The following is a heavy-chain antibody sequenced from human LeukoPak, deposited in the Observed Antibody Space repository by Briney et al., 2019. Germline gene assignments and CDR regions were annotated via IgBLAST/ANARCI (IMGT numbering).Heavy chain of an antibody. D-gene: IGHD2-2*01. Sequence: ASVKVSCKASGYTFTSYGTSWVRQAPGQGLEWMGWISAYNGNTNYAQKLQGRVTMTTDTSTSTAYMELRSLRSDDTAVYYCARYCSSTSCKRKGAFDIWGQGTMVTVSS. J-gene: IGHJ3*02. CDR1: GYTFTSYG. V-gene: IGHV1-18*01. CDR3: ARYCSSTSCKRKGAFDI. CDR2: ISAYNGNT.